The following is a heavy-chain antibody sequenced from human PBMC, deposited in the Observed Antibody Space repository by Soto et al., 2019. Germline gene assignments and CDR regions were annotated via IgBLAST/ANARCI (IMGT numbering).Heavy chain of an antibody. J-gene: IGHJ6*03. CDR3: ARGLILWFGELSRRGGYYYYMDV. Sequence: QVQLQQWGAGLLKPSETLSLTCTVYGGSFSGYQWTWIRQTPGKALDWTGEINDSGNTNYTPSLKSRSTILVDTSRKQISLKLSSVTAADTAVYYCARGLILWFGELSRRGGYYYYMDVWGKGTSVTVSS. CDR2: INDSGNT. D-gene: IGHD3-10*01. V-gene: IGHV4-34*01. CDR1: GGSFSGYQ.